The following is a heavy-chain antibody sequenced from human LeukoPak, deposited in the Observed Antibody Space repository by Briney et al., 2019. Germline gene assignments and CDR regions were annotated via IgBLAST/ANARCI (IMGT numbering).Heavy chain of an antibody. D-gene: IGHD3-22*01. Sequence: SETLSLTCTVSGHSVSDYYWNWVRQPPGKGLEWIGYIYYSGSTYYNPSLESRVTISIDTSNNQFSLILSPVTAADTAVYYCARLFYDGRGYYWFDPWGQGTLVTVSS. CDR1: GHSVSDYY. V-gene: IGHV4-59*02. J-gene: IGHJ5*02. CDR2: IYYSGST. CDR3: ARLFYDGRGYYWFDP.